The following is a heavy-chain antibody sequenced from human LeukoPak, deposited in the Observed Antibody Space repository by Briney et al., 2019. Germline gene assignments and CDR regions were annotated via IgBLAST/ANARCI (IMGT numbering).Heavy chain of an antibody. Sequence: GGSLRLSCAASGFTFSSYWMSWVRQAPGKGLEWVANIKQDGSEKYYVDSVKGRFTISRGNAKNSLYLQMNSLRAEDTAVYYCARSTYYDFWSGSNHYYGMDVWGQGTTVTVSS. J-gene: IGHJ6*02. CDR3: ARSTYYDFWSGSNHYYGMDV. CDR2: IKQDGSEK. V-gene: IGHV3-7*01. CDR1: GFTFSSYW. D-gene: IGHD3-3*01.